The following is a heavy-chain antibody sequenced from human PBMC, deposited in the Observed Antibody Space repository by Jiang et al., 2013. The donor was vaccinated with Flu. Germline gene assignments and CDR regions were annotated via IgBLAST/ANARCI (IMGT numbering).Heavy chain of an antibody. Sequence: VQLLESGGDLVKPGGSLRLSCAASGFTFSNAWMNWVRQVPGKGLEWVGRIKSKTDGGTTDYAAPVKGRFTISRDDSKNTLYLQMNSLKTEDTAVYYCTTGGATVTTQSPYYYYYYYMDVWGKGTTVTVSS. V-gene: IGHV3-15*07. CDR2: IKSKTDGGTT. CDR1: GFTFSNAW. CDR3: TTGGATVTTQSPYYYYYYYMDV. J-gene: IGHJ6*03. D-gene: IGHD4-17*01.